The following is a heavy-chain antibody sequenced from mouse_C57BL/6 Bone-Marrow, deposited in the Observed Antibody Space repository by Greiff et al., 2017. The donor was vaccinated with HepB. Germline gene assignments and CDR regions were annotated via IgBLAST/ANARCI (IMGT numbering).Heavy chain of an antibody. CDR2: INPGSGGT. V-gene: IGHV1-54*01. CDR1: GYAFTNYL. CDR3: ARAVVARNFDY. J-gene: IGHJ2*01. D-gene: IGHD1-1*01. Sequence: QVHVKQSGAELVRPGTSVKVSCKASGYAFTNYLIEWVKQRPGQGLEWIGVINPGSGGTNYNEKFKGKATLTADKSSSTAYMQLSSLPSEDSAVYFCARAVVARNFDYWGQGTTLTVSS.